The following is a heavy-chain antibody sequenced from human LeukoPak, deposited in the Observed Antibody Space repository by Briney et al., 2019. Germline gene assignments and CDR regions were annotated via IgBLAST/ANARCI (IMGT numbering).Heavy chain of an antibody. CDR1: GFTVSSNY. D-gene: IGHD6-19*01. V-gene: IGHV3-53*01. Sequence: PGGSLRLSCAASGFTVSSNYMSWVRQAPGKGLEWVSVIYSGGSTYYADSVKGRFTISRDNSKNTLYLQMNSLRAEDTAVYYCARVTGPSRYSSCFDYWGQGTLVTVSS. CDR3: ARVTGPSRYSSCFDY. CDR2: IYSGGST. J-gene: IGHJ4*02.